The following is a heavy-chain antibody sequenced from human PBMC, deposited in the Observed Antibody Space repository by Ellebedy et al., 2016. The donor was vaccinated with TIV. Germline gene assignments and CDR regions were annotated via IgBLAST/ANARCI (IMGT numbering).Heavy chain of an antibody. CDR1: GGSISPYY. CDR3: ARVDCTNGVCYTFDY. CDR2: ISYSGST. Sequence: MPSETLSLTCTVSGGSISPYYWSWIRQPPGKGLEWIGYISYSGSTNYNPSLQSRVTISVDTSKNQFSLKLSSVTAADTAVYYCARVDCTNGVCYTFDYWGQGTPVTVSS. D-gene: IGHD2-8*01. V-gene: IGHV4-59*01. J-gene: IGHJ4*02.